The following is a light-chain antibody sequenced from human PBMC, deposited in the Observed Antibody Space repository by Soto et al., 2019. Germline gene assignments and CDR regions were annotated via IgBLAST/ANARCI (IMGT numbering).Light chain of an antibody. CDR1: SSNIEAAYD. V-gene: IGLV1-40*01. J-gene: IGLJ1*01. CDR3: QSYDSSLRGNV. CDR2: GNN. Sequence: QSVLTQPPSVSGAPGQRVTISCTGSSSNIEAAYDVHWYQHLPGTAPKLLIYGNNNRPSGVPDRFSGSKSGASASLAITGLQAEDEADYYCQSYDSSLRGNVFGTGTKVTVL.